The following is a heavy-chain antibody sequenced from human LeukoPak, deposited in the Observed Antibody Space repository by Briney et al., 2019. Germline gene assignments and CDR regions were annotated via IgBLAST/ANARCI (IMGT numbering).Heavy chain of an antibody. CDR1: GVSISRYY. J-gene: IGHJ5*02. V-gene: IGHV4-59*08. D-gene: IGHD1-26*01. CDR3: ARRAGGSYYNWFDP. CDR2: VYYSGST. Sequence: PSETLSLTCTVSGVSISRYYWSWVRQPPGKGLEWIGYVYYSGSTNYNPSLKSRVTISVDTSKNQFSLKLSSVTAADTAVYYCARRAGGSYYNWFDPWGQGTLVTVSS.